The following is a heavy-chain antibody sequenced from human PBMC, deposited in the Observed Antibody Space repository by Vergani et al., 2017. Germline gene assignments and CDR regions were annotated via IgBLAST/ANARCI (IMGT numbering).Heavy chain of an antibody. Sequence: EVQLVESGGGLVQPGGSLRLSCAASGFTFSSYWMSWVRQAPGKGLEWVANIKQDGSEKYYVDSVKGRFTISRDNAKNSLYLQMNSLRAEDTAVYYCARDHCSSTSCIVYYYYYYGMDVWGQGTTVTVSS. CDR2: IKQDGSEK. V-gene: IGHV3-7*01. J-gene: IGHJ6*02. CDR1: GFTFSSYW. D-gene: IGHD2-2*01. CDR3: ARDHCSSTSCIVYYYYYYGMDV.